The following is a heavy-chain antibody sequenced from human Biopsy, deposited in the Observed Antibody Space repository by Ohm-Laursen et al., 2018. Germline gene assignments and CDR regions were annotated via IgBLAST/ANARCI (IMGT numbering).Heavy chain of an antibody. CDR3: ARGKRGPVAIPRNKPNRSRGWFDP. J-gene: IGHJ5*02. D-gene: IGHD2-21*01. CDR2: VSHNGGT. CDR1: GGSFSNDY. V-gene: IGHV4-34*01. Sequence: GTLSLTCAVYGGSFSNDYWTWIRQSPGKGLEWIGEVSHNGGTNYNPSLKARVSISMDTSKNQFSLNLTSVTAADTALYYCARGKRGPVAIPRNKPNRSRGWFDPWGPGTLVTVSS.